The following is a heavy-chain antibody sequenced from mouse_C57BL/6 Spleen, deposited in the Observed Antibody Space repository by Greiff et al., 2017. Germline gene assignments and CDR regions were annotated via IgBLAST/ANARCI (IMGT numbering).Heavy chain of an antibody. Sequence: QVQLQQPGAELVMPGASVKLSCKASGYTFTSYWMHWVKQRPGQGLEWIGEIDPSDSYTNYNQKFKGKSTLTVDKSSSTAYMQLSSLTSEDSAVYYCASGSSGYVMAYWGQGTLVTVSA. V-gene: IGHV1-69*01. CDR2: IDPSDSYT. CDR3: ASGSSGYVMAY. CDR1: GYTFTSYW. J-gene: IGHJ3*01. D-gene: IGHD3-2*02.